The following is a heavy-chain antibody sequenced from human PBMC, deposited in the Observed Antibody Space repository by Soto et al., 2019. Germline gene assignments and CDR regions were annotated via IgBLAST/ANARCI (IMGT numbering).Heavy chain of an antibody. D-gene: IGHD1-26*01. J-gene: IGHJ4*02. CDR2: IYYSGST. Sequence: SETLSHTCTVSGGSISSYYWSWIRQPPGKGLEWIGYIYYSGSTNYNPSLKSRVTISVDTSKNQFSLKLSSVTAADTAVYYCARVLGRIGTLDYWGQGTLVTVSS. V-gene: IGHV4-59*01. CDR1: GGSISSYY. CDR3: ARVLGRIGTLDY.